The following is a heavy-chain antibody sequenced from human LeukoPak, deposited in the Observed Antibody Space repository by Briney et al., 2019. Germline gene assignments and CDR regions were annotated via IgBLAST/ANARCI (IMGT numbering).Heavy chain of an antibody. Sequence: GRSLRLSCTASGFTFSRYSMNWVRQAPGKGLEWVSSIDSSSDYIYYADSAKGRFIISRDNAKNSLYLQMSSLRVEDTSVYYCTASPPYYDIRSGAFEIWGQGTMVTVSS. V-gene: IGHV3-21*01. J-gene: IGHJ3*02. CDR1: GFTFSRYS. CDR2: IDSSSDYI. D-gene: IGHD3-9*01. CDR3: TASPPYYDIRSGAFEI.